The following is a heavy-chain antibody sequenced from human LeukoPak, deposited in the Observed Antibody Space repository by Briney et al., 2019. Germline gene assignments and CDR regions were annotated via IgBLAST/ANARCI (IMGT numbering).Heavy chain of an antibody. V-gene: IGHV1-2*02. D-gene: IGHD1-1*01. CDR3: ARDPPKTTAFDL. CDR2: INPKGDAT. Sequence: GASVKVSCKASGYIFTDYYLHWMRQAPGQGLEWMGWINPKGDATRYAQNFQGRVTMIWDTSISTAYMEVSRLTSDDTAMFYCARDPPKTTAFDLWGQGTMVTVSS. J-gene: IGHJ3*01. CDR1: GYIFTDYY.